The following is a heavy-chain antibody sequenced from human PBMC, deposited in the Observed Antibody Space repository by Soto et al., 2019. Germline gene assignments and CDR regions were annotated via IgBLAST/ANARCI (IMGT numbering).Heavy chain of an antibody. CDR1: GASIGSGGW. J-gene: IGHJ5*02. V-gene: IGHV4-4*02. D-gene: IGHD2-8*02. CDR3: ARHEGWTGPDQ. Sequence: SETLSLTCAVSGASIGSGGWWSWVRQPPGKGLEWIAEIFHVGNTNYSPSLKSRVTISVDKSQNQFSLNVYSVTAADTAAYYCARHEGWTGPDQWGQGTLVTVSS. CDR2: IFHVGNT.